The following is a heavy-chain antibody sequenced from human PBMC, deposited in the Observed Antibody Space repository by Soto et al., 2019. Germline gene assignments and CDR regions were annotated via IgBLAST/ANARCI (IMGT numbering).Heavy chain of an antibody. CDR1: GRSLSSTY. V-gene: IGHV4-59*01. Sequence: XTLSLPSSVAGRSLSSTYWGWIRKSPDKGLEWLGYFFYGGTDYNPSLGGRVSMSFDTSKSQFSLKLTSLTLAATSLYYCASYRGALYLESWGPGILVPVSS. CDR2: FFYGGT. J-gene: IGHJ4*02. D-gene: IGHD3-3*01. CDR3: ASYRGALYLES.